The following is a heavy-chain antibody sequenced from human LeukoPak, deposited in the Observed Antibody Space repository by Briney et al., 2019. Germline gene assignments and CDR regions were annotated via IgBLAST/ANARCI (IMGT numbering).Heavy chain of an antibody. CDR2: IRYDGSNK. CDR3: AKDYRDSGSIYSPPSLYYFDY. J-gene: IGHJ4*02. CDR1: GFTFSSYG. V-gene: IGHV3-30*02. Sequence: PGGSLRLSCAASGFTFSSYGMHWVRQAPGKGLEWVAFIRYDGSNKYYADSVKGRFTISRDNSKNTLYLQMNSLRAEDTAVYYCAKDYRDSGSIYSPPSLYYFDYWGQGTLVTVSS. D-gene: IGHD1-26*01.